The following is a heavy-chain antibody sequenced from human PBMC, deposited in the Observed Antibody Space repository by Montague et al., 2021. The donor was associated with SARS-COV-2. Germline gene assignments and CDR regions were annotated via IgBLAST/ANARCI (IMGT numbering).Heavy chain of an antibody. V-gene: IGHV4-34*01. CDR2: INHRGST. J-gene: IGHJ4*02. CDR3: ARGRQHINMVVVVVTGGEHYFDL. Sequence: SETLSLTCAVYDGSFSDYSWTWIRQPPGKGLEWIGEINHRGSTNYNPSLKSRVTISVDTSKNQFSLKMTSVTAADTAVYYCARGRQHINMVVVVVTGGEHYFDLWGQGTLVAVSS. D-gene: IGHD3-22*01. CDR1: DGSFSDYS.